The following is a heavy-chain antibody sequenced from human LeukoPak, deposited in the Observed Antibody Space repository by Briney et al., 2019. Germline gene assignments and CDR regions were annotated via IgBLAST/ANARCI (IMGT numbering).Heavy chain of an antibody. CDR1: GGSISIYY. J-gene: IGHJ6*02. CDR2: IYYSGST. D-gene: IGHD5-18*01. Sequence: ASETLSLTCTVSGGSISIYYWSWIRQPPGKGLEWIGYIYYSGSTNYNPSLKSRVTISVDTSKNQFSLKLSSVTAADTAVYYCATTDTAMVGYYYYYGMDVWGQGTTVTVSS. V-gene: IGHV4-59*12. CDR3: ATTDTAMVGYYYYYGMDV.